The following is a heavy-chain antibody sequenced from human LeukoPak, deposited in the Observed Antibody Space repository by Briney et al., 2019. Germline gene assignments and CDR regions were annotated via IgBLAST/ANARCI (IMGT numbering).Heavy chain of an antibody. V-gene: IGHV4-34*01. Sequence: SETLSLTCAVYGGSFSGYYWSWIRQPPGKGLEWIGEINHSGSTNYNPSLKSRVTKSVDTSKDQFSLKLSSVTAADTAVYYCACFNTGSPIDYWGQGTLVTVSS. J-gene: IGHJ4*02. CDR1: GGSFSGYY. CDR3: ACFNTGSPIDY. CDR2: INHSGST. D-gene: IGHD1-1*01.